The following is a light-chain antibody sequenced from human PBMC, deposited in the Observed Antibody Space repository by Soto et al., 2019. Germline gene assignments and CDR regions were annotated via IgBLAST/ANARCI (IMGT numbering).Light chain of an antibody. CDR1: QSVSSY. J-gene: IGKJ1*01. Sequence: EVVLTQSPATLSLSPGESATLSCRASQSVSSYLAWYQQKPGQGPRLLIYDASNRATGVSARFSGSGSGTDFTLTISRLEPEDFAVYYCHQRSSWPRGTFGQGTK. V-gene: IGKV3-11*01. CDR3: HQRSSWPRGT. CDR2: DAS.